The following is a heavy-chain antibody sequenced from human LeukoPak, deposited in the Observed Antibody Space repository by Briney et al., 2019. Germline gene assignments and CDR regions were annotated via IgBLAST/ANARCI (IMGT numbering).Heavy chain of an antibody. CDR1: GFTVSSYY. Sequence: GGSLRLSCAASGFTVSSYYMSWVRQAPGKGLEWDSVIYSGGDTYYADSVKGRFTISRDNSKNMIYLEMSSLKAEDTAVYYCAKERNLEIAVAGTIFDYWGQGTLVTVSS. D-gene: IGHD6-19*01. CDR3: AKERNLEIAVAGTIFDY. J-gene: IGHJ4*02. V-gene: IGHV3-66*01. CDR2: IYSGGDT.